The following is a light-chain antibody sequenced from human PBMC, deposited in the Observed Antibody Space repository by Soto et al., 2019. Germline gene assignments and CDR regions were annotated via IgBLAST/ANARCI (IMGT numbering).Light chain of an antibody. V-gene: IGKV1-33*01. CDR3: QQYDNLLPIT. CDR1: QDIDKN. J-gene: IGKJ5*01. CDR2: DAS. Sequence: IQLTQSPSSLSASVGDRVTITYQASQDIDKNLNWYQQKPGRAPKLLIYDASSLQTGVPSRFSGSGSATDFTFTISSLQPEDIATYYCQQYDNLLPITFGQGTRLEIK.